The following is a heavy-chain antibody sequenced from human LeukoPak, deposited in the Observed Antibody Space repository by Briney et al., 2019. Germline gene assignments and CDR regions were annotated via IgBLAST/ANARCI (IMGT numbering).Heavy chain of an antibody. D-gene: IGHD1-26*01. CDR2: ISSSGSTI. J-gene: IGHJ4*02. CDR1: GFTFSNAW. V-gene: IGHV3-11*01. CDR3: ARVVGGASNYFDY. Sequence: PGGSLRLSCAASGFTFSNAWMSWVRQAPGKGLEWVSYISSSGSTIYYADSVKGRFTISRDNAKNSLYLQMNSLRAEDTAVYYCARVVGGASNYFDYWGQGTLVTVSS.